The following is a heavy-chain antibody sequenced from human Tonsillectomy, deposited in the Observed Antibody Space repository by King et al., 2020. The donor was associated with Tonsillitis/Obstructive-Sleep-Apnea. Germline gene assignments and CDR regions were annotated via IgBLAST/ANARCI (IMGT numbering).Heavy chain of an antibody. V-gene: IGHV1-69*12. Sequence: QLVQSGAEVKKPGSSVKVSCKASGGTFSSYAISWVRQAPGQGLEWMGGIIPMFGTANYAQKFQGRVTITADESTSTAYMELSSLRSGDTAVYYCARRPKRGKGAATTYYYYMDVWGKGTTVTVSS. CDR1: GGTFSSYA. J-gene: IGHJ6*03. CDR3: ARRPKRGKGAATTYYYYMDV. D-gene: IGHD2-15*01. CDR2: IIPMFGTA.